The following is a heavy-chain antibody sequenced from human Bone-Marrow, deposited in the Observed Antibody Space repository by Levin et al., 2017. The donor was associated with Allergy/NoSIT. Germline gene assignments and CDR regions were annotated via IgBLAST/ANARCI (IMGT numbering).Heavy chain of an antibody. CDR1: GFTFRTYG. V-gene: IGHV3-30*18. CDR2: ISHDGNNK. Sequence: GESLKISCAASGFTFRTYGMLWVRQAPGKGLEWVAVISHDGNNKLHADSVRGRFTISRDNSKNLLYLQMNSLRVEDTALYYCAKVGDTSGYPLEYWGQGTLVTVSS. D-gene: IGHD3-22*01. CDR3: AKVGDTSGYPLEY. J-gene: IGHJ4*02.